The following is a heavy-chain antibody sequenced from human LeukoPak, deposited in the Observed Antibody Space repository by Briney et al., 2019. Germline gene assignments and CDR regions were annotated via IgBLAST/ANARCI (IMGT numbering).Heavy chain of an antibody. J-gene: IGHJ4*02. Sequence: GGSLRLSCAVSGFTFSSYGMSWVSQAPGKGLEWVSSISGRGVSTYYADSVKGRFTISRDNSKKTVFLQMNSLRAEDTAVYYCARAHNWKYGSFDFWGQGTLVTVSS. V-gene: IGHV3-23*01. CDR2: ISGRGVST. D-gene: IGHD1-7*01. CDR1: GFTFSSYG. CDR3: ARAHNWKYGSFDF.